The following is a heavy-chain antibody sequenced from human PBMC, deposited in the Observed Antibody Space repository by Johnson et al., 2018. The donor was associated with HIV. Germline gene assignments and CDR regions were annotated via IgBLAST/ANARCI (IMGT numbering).Heavy chain of an antibody. D-gene: IGHD2-21*01. Sequence: QVQLVESGGGVVQPGRSLRLSCAASVFTFSSYGMHWVRQAPGKGLEWVAVIWYDGSNKYYADSVKGRFTISRDNSKNTLYLQMNSLRAEDTAVYYCAKDRVVIAAHDAFDIWGQGTMVTVSS. J-gene: IGHJ3*02. CDR1: VFTFSSYG. CDR3: AKDRVVIAAHDAFDI. CDR2: IWYDGSNK. V-gene: IGHV3-33*06.